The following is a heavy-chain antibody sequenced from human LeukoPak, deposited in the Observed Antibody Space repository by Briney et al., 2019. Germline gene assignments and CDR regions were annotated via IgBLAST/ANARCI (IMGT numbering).Heavy chain of an antibody. CDR1: GFTFSSYG. Sequence: GGSLRLSCAASGFTFSSYGMHWVRQAPGKGLEWVAFIRYDGSNKYYADSVKGRFTISRDNSKNTLYLQMNSLRAEDTAVYYCARDLPPTTSGSEDAFDIWGQGTMVTVSS. CDR3: ARDLPPTTSGSEDAFDI. D-gene: IGHD2/OR15-2a*01. J-gene: IGHJ3*02. V-gene: IGHV3-30*02. CDR2: IRYDGSNK.